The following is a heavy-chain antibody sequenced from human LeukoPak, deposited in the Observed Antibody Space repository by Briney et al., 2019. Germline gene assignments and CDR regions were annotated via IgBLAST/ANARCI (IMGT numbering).Heavy chain of an antibody. V-gene: IGHV1-2*02. Sequence: GASVKVSCTASGYTFTDSYMHWVRHAPGQGLKWMGWINPYSGGTNYAQEFQGRVTMTRDTSISTAYMELSRLTSDDTAVYYCARKSASGYYSNFDYWGQGTLVTVSS. CDR3: ARKSASGYYSNFDY. J-gene: IGHJ4*02. CDR2: INPYSGGT. CDR1: GYTFTDSY. D-gene: IGHD3-22*01.